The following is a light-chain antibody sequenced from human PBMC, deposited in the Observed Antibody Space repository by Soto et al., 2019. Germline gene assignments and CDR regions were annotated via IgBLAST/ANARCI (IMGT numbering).Light chain of an antibody. Sequence: QSALTQPPSASGSPGQSVTISCTGTSSDVGDYNYVSWYQQHPGKAPKVIIYEVSKRPSGVPDRFSGSKSGNTASLTVSGLQAXDEAEYYCASFAGRNNYIFGTGTKLTVL. CDR2: EVS. V-gene: IGLV2-8*01. CDR1: SSDVGDYNY. J-gene: IGLJ1*01. CDR3: ASFAGRNNYI.